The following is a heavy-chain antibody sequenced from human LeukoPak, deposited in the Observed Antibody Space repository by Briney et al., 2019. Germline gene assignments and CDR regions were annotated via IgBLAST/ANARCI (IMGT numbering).Heavy chain of an antibody. V-gene: IGHV3-21*04. CDR2: ISSSSSYI. CDR3: AKGVYYYDSSGYFDY. D-gene: IGHD3-22*01. Sequence: GGSLRLSCAASGFTFSSYSMNWVRQAPGKGLEWVSSISSSSSYIYYADSVKGRFTISRDNAKNSLYLQMNSLRAEDMALYYCAKGVYYYDSSGYFDYWGQGTLVTVSS. CDR1: GFTFSSYS. J-gene: IGHJ4*02.